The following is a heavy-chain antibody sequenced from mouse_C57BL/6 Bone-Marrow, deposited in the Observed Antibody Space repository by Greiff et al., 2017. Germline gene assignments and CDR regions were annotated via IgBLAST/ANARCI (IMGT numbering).Heavy chain of an antibody. D-gene: IGHD1-1*01. V-gene: IGHV5-17*01. CDR3: ARIYYYGSSYFYWYFDV. Sequence: EVMLVESGGGLVKPGGSLKLSCAASGFTFSDYGMHWVRQAPEKGLEWVAYISSGSSTIYYADTVKGRFTISRDNAKNTLFLQMTSLRSEDTAMYYCARIYYYGSSYFYWYFDVWGTGTTVTGSS. CDR1: GFTFSDYG. J-gene: IGHJ1*03. CDR2: ISSGSSTI.